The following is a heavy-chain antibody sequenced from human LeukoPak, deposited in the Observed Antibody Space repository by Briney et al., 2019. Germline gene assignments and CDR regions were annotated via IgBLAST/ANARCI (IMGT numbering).Heavy chain of an antibody. CDR3: ARARGVTTTHFDY. CDR2: IIPIFGTA. D-gene: IGHD4-17*01. Sequence: GASVKVSCKASGGTFSSYAISWVRQAPGQGLEYMGGIIPIFGTANYAQKFQGRVTITADESTSTAYMELSSLRSEDTAVYHCARARGVTTTHFDYWGQGTLVTVSS. V-gene: IGHV1-69*01. CDR1: GGTFSSYA. J-gene: IGHJ4*02.